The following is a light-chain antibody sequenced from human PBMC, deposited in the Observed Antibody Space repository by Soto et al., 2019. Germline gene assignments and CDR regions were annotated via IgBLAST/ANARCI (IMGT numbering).Light chain of an antibody. CDR1: QSINSW. CDR2: GAS. J-gene: IGKJ2*01. V-gene: IGKV1-5*01. CDR3: QQYSSSSPT. Sequence: DIQMTQSPSTLSASVGDRVTITCRASQSINSWLAWYQQKPGKAPKLLIYGASSLESGVPSKFSGSGSVTEVTLTIDSLQPDDFATYYCQQYSSSSPTFGQGTKLEIK.